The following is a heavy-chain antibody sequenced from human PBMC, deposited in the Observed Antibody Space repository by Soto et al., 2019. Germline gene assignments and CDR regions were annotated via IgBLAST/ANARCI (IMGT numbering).Heavy chain of an antibody. V-gene: IGHV3-64*02. CDR1: GFTFRSYA. CDR2: ISSNGGST. J-gene: IGHJ4*02. D-gene: IGHD2-15*01. Sequence: EVQLVESGEGLVQPGGSLRLSCAASGFTFRSYAMHWVRQAPGKGLEYVSAISSNGGSTYYADSVKGRFTISRDNSKNTLYLQMGSLRAEDMAVYYCARGAGWFDYWGQGTLVTVSS. CDR3: ARGAGWFDY.